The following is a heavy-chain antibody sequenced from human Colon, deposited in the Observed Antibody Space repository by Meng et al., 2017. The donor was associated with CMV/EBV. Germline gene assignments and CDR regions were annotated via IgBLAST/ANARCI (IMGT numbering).Heavy chain of an antibody. CDR1: GFTFSSYA. CDR3: ARDRWFTF. CDR2: ISGSGGST. J-gene: IGHJ4*02. V-gene: IGHV3-23*01. Sequence: EVQLLGSGGGLAQAGGSLSLSCVASGFTFSSYAMNWVRQAPGKGLEWVSDISGSGGSTHYADSVKGRFTMSRDNSKNTVYLEMNNLRAEDTAIYYCARDRWFTFWGQGVLVTVSS. D-gene: IGHD2-15*01.